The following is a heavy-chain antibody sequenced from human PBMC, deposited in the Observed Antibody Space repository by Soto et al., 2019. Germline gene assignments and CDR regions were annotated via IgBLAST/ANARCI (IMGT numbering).Heavy chain of an antibody. CDR3: ASGDSSGYYTKRWNWFDP. CDR1: GGTFSSYA. D-gene: IGHD3-22*01. V-gene: IGHV1-69*13. J-gene: IGHJ5*02. Sequence: GASVKVSCKASGGTFSSYAISWVRQAPGQGLEWMGGIIPIFGTANYAQKFQGRVTITADESTSTAYMELSSLRSEDTAVYYCASGDSSGYYTKRWNWFDPWGQGTLVTVSS. CDR2: IIPIFGTA.